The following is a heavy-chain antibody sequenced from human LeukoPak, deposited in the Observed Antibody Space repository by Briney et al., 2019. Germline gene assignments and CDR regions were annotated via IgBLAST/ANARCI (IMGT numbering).Heavy chain of an antibody. V-gene: IGHV3-23*01. CDR2: INGGGDAT. CDR1: GFTFNNNA. J-gene: IGHJ3*01. CDR3: ARCTASCYANAFDV. Sequence: GGSLRLSCATSGFTFNNNAMSWVRQAPGKRLEWVSAINGGGDATEYADSVKGRFTISRDNSKNTLYLQMNSLRPDDTADYYCARCTASCYANAFDVWGQGTLLTVSS. D-gene: IGHD2-2*01.